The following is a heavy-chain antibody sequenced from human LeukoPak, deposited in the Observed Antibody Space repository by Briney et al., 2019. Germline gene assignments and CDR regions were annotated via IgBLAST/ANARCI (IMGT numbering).Heavy chain of an antibody. Sequence: SETLSLTCTVSGGSISSYYWSWIRQPAGKGLEWIGRIYTSGSTNYNPSLKSRVTMSVDTSKNQFSLKLSSVTAADTAVYYCARAPGPTPGKPSWLEVRQGSSGNYFDYWGQGTLVTVSS. CDR3: ARAPGPTPGKPSWLEVRQGSSGNYFDY. V-gene: IGHV4-4*07. CDR1: GGSISSYY. J-gene: IGHJ4*02. CDR2: IYTSGST. D-gene: IGHD6-25*01.